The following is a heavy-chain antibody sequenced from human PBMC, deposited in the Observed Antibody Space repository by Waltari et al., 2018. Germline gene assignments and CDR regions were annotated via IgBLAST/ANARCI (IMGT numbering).Heavy chain of an antibody. J-gene: IGHJ6*02. Sequence: QVQLVESGGGVVQPGRSLRLSCAASDFTISSYSIHWVRQAPGKGLEWVAVISYNERNIYCVDSVKGRFIISRDNSKKMLYLQMNSLRTEDTAVYYCARDYCDRTNCHGMDVWGQGTTVTVSS. D-gene: IGHD3-22*01. CDR3: ARDYCDRTNCHGMDV. V-gene: IGHV3-30*04. CDR2: ISYNERNI. CDR1: DFTISSYS.